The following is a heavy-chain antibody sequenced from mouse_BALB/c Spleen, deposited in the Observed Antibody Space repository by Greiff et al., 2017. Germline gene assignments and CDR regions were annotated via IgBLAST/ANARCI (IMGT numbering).Heavy chain of an antibody. Sequence: EVKVIESGGGLVQPGGSLKLSCAASGFDFSRYWMSWVRQAPGKGLEWIGEINPDSSTINYTPSLKDKFIISRDNTKKTLYLQMSSLRSEDTALYYCARQGDGAMDYWGQGTSVTVSS. CDR2: INPDSSTI. V-gene: IGHV4-1*02. CDR3: ARQGDGAMDY. CDR1: GFDFSRYW. D-gene: IGHD3-3*01. J-gene: IGHJ4*01.